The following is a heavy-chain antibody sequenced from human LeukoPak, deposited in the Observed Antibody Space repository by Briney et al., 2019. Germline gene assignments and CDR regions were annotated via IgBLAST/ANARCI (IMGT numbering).Heavy chain of an antibody. CDR3: ARLRRGSHLRFYWYFDL. CDR1: GGSISSYY. D-gene: IGHD1-26*01. Sequence: SETLSLTCTVSGGSISSYYWSWIRQPAGKGLEWIGRIYTSGSTNYNPSLKSRVTMSVDTSKNQFSLKLSSVTAADTAVYYCARLRRGSHLRFYWYFDLWGRGTLVTVSS. V-gene: IGHV4-4*07. CDR2: IYTSGST. J-gene: IGHJ2*01.